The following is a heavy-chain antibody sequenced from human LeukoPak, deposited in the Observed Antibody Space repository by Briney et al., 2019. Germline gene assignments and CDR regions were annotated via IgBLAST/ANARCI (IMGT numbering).Heavy chain of an antibody. D-gene: IGHD1-1*01. CDR3: VRDPGRYPVDY. CDR2: IYYSGNT. V-gene: IGHV4-39*07. Sequence: PSETLSLTCTVSGGSHSGSNYHWGWIRQPPGKGLEWIASIYYSGNTYYNPSLKNRVTILVDTSKNQFSLRLTSVTAADTAMYYCVRDPGRYPVDYWGQGSLVTVSS. CDR1: GGSHSGSNYH. J-gene: IGHJ4*02.